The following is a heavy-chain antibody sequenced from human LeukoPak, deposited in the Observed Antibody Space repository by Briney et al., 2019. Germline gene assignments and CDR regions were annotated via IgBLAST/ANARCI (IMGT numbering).Heavy chain of an antibody. V-gene: IGHV1-24*01. D-gene: IGHD6-6*01. CDR3: ATWGSSSSIFDY. J-gene: IGHJ4*02. CDR1: GYTLTELS. CDR2: FDPEDGET. Sequence: VASVTVSFTVSGYTLTELSMHWVRQAPGKGLEWMGGFDPEDGETIYAQKFQGRVTMTEDTSTDTAYMELSSLRSEDTAVYYCATWGSSSSIFDYWGQGTLVTVSS.